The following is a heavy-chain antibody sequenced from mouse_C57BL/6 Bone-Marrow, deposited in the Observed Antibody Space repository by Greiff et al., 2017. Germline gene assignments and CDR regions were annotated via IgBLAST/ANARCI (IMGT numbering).Heavy chain of an antibody. D-gene: IGHD2-3*01. Sequence: EVKLQESGGGLVKPGGSLKLSCAASGFTFSSYAMSWVRQTPEKRLEWVATISDGGSYTYYPDNVKGRFTISRDNAKNNLYLQMSHLKSEDTAMYYCARDRDGSPFAYWGQGTLVTVSA. CDR2: ISDGGSYT. V-gene: IGHV5-4*01. J-gene: IGHJ3*01. CDR1: GFTFSSYA. CDR3: ARDRDGSPFAY.